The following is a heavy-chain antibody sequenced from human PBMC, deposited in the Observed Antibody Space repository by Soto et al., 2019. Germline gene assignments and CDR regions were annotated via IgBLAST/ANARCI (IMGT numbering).Heavy chain of an antibody. CDR1: GGSISSYY. CDR3: ARRYGDAVDF. J-gene: IGHJ4*02. D-gene: IGHD4-17*01. Sequence: PSETLSLTCTVSGGSISSYYWSWIRQPPGKGLEWIGYIYYSGSTNYNPSLKSRVTISVDTSKNQFSLKLSSVTAADTAVYYCARRYGDAVDFWGQGTLVTSPQ. CDR2: IYYSGST. V-gene: IGHV4-59*01.